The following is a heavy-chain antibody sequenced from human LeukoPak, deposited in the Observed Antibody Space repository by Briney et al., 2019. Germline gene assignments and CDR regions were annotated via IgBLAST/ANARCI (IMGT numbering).Heavy chain of an antibody. CDR1: GGSISSYY. V-gene: IGHV4-59*01. CDR3: ARAGLWFGDH. J-gene: IGHJ4*02. CDR2: IYYSGST. D-gene: IGHD3-10*01. Sequence: SETLSLTCTVSGGSISSYYWSWIRQPPGKGLEWIGYIYYSGSTNYNPSLKSRVTISVDTSKNQFSLKLSSVTAADTAVYYCARAGLWFGDHWGQGALVSVSS.